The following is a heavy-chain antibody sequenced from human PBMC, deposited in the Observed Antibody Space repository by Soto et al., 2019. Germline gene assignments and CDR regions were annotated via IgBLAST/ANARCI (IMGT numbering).Heavy chain of an antibody. CDR3: ARESREHNSSGGLDV. Sequence: QVQLQESGPGLVKPSETLSLTCTVSGGSVSSGSYYWNWIRQPPGKGLEWIGYVYYTGSTNYNPSLKSRVTMSVDTSKNQFSLKMRSVTAADTAVYYCARESREHNSSGGLDVWGQGTTVTVSS. V-gene: IGHV4-61*01. J-gene: IGHJ6*02. D-gene: IGHD1-26*01. CDR1: GGSVSSGSYY. CDR2: VYYTGST.